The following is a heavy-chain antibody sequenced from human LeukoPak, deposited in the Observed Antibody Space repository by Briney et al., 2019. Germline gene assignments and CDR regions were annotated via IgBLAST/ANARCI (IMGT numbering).Heavy chain of an antibody. CDR2: IRYDGSNK. V-gene: IGHV3-30*02. J-gene: IGHJ4*02. CDR1: GFTFSSYG. Sequence: GGSLRLSCAASGFTFSSYGMHWGREAPGKGLEWVTFIRYDGSNKYYADSVKGRFTISRDNSKNTVYLQMNSLRAEDTAVYYCAKGGATVIDYWGQGTLVTVSS. D-gene: IGHD1-26*01. CDR3: AKGGATVIDY.